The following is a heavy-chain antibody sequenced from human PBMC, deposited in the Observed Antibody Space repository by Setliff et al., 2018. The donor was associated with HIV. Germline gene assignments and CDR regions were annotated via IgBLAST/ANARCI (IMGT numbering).Heavy chain of an antibody. D-gene: IGHD6-19*01. J-gene: IGHJ5*02. CDR2: INTNTGNP. CDR1: GYTFTSYA. V-gene: IGHV7-4-1*02. CDR3: ARGEAVAGRNWFDP. Sequence: ASVKVSCKASGYTFTSYAMNWVRQAPGRGLEWMGWINTNTGNPTYAQGFTGRFVFSLDTSVSTAYLQISSLKAEDTAVYYCARGEAVAGRNWFDPWGQGTLVTVPQ.